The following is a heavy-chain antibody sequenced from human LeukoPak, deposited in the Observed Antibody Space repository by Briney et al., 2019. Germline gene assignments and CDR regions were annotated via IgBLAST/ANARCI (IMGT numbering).Heavy chain of an antibody. CDR2: ISSDGSNK. Sequence: GGSLRLSCAAPGFTFSSYGMHWVRQAPGKGLEWVAVISSDGSNKYYADSVKGRFTISRDNSKNTLYLQMNSLRAEDTAVYYCARDKGEYGPDAFDIWGQGTMVTVSS. J-gene: IGHJ3*02. D-gene: IGHD4-17*01. V-gene: IGHV3-30*03. CDR1: GFTFSSYG. CDR3: ARDKGEYGPDAFDI.